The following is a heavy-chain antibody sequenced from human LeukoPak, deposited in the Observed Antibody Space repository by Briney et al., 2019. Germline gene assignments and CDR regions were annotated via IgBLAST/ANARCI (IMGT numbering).Heavy chain of an antibody. CDR1: GFTVSPYW. V-gene: IGHV3-7*01. CDR2: INQDGSEN. J-gene: IGHJ6*02. D-gene: IGHD6-19*01. CDR3: ARNPQWLSYSMDV. Sequence: GGSLRLSCAASGFTVSPYWMSWVRQAPGKGLEWVANINQDGSENYSVDSVKGRFTISRDNAKSSLYLQMNSLRVEDTAVYYCARNPQWLSYSMDVWGQGTTVTVSS.